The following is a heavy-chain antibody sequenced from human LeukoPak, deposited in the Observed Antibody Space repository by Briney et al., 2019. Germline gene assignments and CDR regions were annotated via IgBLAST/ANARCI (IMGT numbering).Heavy chain of an antibody. D-gene: IGHD4-17*01. CDR3: ASDPSFGRGDYVLDY. CDR2: INPNSGGT. V-gene: IGHV1-2*02. J-gene: IGHJ4*02. CDR1: GYTFTGYY. Sequence: ASVKVSCKASGYTFTGYYMHWVRQAPGQGLEWMGWINPNSGGTNYAQKFQGRVTMTRDTSISTAYMELSRLRSDDTAVYYCASDPSFGRGDYVLDYWGQGTLVTVSS.